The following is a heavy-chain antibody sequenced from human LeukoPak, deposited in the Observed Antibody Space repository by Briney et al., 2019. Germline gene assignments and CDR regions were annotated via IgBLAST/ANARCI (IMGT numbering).Heavy chain of an antibody. V-gene: IGHV3-7*01. D-gene: IGHD6-19*01. Sequence: GGSLRLSCAASGLTFSTHWMTWVRQAPGKGLEWLANIGGDGGKKFYVDSVKGRFTISRDNADNSLYLQMNSLRAEDTAVYYCARDQSSVAGTTYNWFDPWGQGTLVTVSS. CDR2: IGGDGGKK. J-gene: IGHJ5*02. CDR1: GLTFSTHW. CDR3: ARDQSSVAGTTYNWFDP.